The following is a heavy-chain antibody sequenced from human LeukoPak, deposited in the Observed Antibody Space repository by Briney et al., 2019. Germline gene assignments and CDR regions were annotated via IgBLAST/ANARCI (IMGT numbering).Heavy chain of an antibody. V-gene: IGHV1-69*06. CDR2: IIPIFGTA. J-gene: IGHJ6*03. CDR1: NYTFISYG. CDR3: ARGSPGGNYYYYMDV. Sequence: SVKVSCKTSNYTFISYGMSWVRQAPGQGLEWMGGIIPIFGTANYAQKFQGRVTITADKSTSTAYMELSSLRSEDTAVYYCARGSPGGNYYYYMDVWGKGTTVTVSS. D-gene: IGHD3-16*01.